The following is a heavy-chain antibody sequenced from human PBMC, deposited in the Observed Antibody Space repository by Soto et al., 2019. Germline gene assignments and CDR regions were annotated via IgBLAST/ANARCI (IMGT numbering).Heavy chain of an antibody. CDR3: AREGALKPFSS. V-gene: IGHV3-21*01. CDR1: GFTFSNYN. J-gene: IGHJ5*02. CDR2: ISGTGVYI. Sequence: GGSLRLSCVASGFTFSNYNMNWVRQAPGKELEWVSHISGTGVYIHYADAVKGRFTISRDSAKSSVYLQMNSLRAEDTAVYYCAREGALKPFSSWGQGALVTVSS.